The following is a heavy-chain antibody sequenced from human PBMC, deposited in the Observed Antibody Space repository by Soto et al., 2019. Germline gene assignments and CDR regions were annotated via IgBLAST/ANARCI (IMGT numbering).Heavy chain of an antibody. CDR2: ITRSGDYT. CDR1: GFTFSSYA. J-gene: IGHJ2*01. D-gene: IGHD3-22*01. Sequence: EVQLLESGGGLVQPGGSLRLSCAASGFTFSSYAMTWVRQAPGKGLEWVSAITRSGDYTQYADSVKGRFTISRDNSKNTLYLQMISLRAVDTAVYYCAKVGSYYEQFDHWHFDLWGRGTLVTVSS. V-gene: IGHV3-23*01. CDR3: AKVGSYYEQFDHWHFDL.